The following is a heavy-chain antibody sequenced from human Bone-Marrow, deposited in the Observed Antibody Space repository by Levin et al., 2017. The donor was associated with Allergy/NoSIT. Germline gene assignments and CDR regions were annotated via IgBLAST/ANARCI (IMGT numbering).Heavy chain of an antibody. V-gene: IGHV3-33*01. D-gene: IGHD1-7*01. CDR1: GFTFSSYG. CDR2: IWYDGSNK. CDR3: ARGAPGTTGRSTVGFDY. Sequence: GESLKISCAASGFTFSSYGMHWVRQAPGKGLEWVAVIWYDGSNKYYADSVKGRFTISRDNSKNTLYLQMNSLRAEDTAVYYCARGAPGTTGRSTVGFDYWGQGTLVTVSS. J-gene: IGHJ4*02.